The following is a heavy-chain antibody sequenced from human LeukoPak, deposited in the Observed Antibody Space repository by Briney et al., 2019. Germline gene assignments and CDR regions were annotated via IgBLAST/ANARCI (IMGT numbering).Heavy chain of an antibody. CDR3: ARDWRGSRFFGVVRLDTDDY. Sequence: GGSLRLSCAASGFTFSSYSMNWVRQAPGKGLEWVSYISSSSSTIYYADSVKGRFTISRDNAKNSLYLQMNSLRAEDTAVYYCARDWRGSRFFGVVRLDTDDYWGQGTLVTVSS. D-gene: IGHD3-3*01. CDR2: ISSSSSTI. CDR1: GFTFSSYS. J-gene: IGHJ4*02. V-gene: IGHV3-48*01.